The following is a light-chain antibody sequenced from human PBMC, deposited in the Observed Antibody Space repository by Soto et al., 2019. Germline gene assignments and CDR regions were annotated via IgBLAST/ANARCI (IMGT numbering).Light chain of an antibody. CDR3: QNYNWPPFT. V-gene: IGKV1-27*01. CDR1: QGISNY. J-gene: IGKJ3*01. Sequence: DIQMTQSPSSLSASVGDRVTISCRASQGISNYLAWYQQKPGKATRLLIYAASSLQSGVSFRFTGSGSGTDLPLTISILQTEDVATYYCQNYNWPPFTFVPGTKVDIK. CDR2: AAS.